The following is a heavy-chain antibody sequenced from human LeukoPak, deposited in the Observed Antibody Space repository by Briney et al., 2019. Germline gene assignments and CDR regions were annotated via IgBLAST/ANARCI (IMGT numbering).Heavy chain of an antibody. J-gene: IGHJ4*02. Sequence: GGSLRLSCAASGFTFSSYWMSWVRQAPGKGLEWVANIKQDGREKYYVDSVKGRFTISRDNAKNSLYLQMNSVRAEDTAVYYCAKRPLVVVTAIPYFDYWGQGTLVTVSS. V-gene: IGHV3-7*05. CDR1: GFTFSSYW. CDR3: AKRPLVVVTAIPYFDY. CDR2: IKQDGREK. D-gene: IGHD2-21*02.